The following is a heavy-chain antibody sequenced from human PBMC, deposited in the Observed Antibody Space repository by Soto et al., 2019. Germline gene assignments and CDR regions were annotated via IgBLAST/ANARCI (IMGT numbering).Heavy chain of an antibody. CDR1: GGSFNNYV. V-gene: IGHV1-69*06. CDR3: ARYWNAGTIYGAFDI. J-gene: IGHJ3*02. Sequence: QVRLVQSGAEVRKPGSSVKVSCEASGGSFNNYVISWLRQAPGQGLEWMGGIIPNYESASYAQKFRGRLTITADKPTNTAYMELTSLRPEDTATYYCARYWNAGTIYGAFDIWGQGTTVIVS. D-gene: IGHD4-17*01. CDR2: IIPNYESA.